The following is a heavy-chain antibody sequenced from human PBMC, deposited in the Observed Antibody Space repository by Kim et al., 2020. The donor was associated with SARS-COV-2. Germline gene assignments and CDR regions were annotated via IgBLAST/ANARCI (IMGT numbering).Heavy chain of an antibody. Sequence: FQGRVTITADESTSTAYMELSSLRSEDTAVYYCARDPTGYCGGDCYEFDYWGQGTLVTVSS. V-gene: IGHV1-69*01. J-gene: IGHJ4*02. D-gene: IGHD2-21*02. CDR3: ARDPTGYCGGDCYEFDY.